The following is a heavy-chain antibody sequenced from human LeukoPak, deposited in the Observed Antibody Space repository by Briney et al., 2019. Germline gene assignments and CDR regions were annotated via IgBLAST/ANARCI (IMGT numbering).Heavy chain of an antibody. Sequence: GESLKISCQGSAYRFTSYWIGWVRQVPGQGLEWLGIIYPGDSNTRYSPSLQGQVTISADDSINTAYLQWRSLTASDTAIYYCARRKDWYFDLWGPGTLVTVSS. V-gene: IGHV5-51*01. CDR3: ARRKDWYFDL. D-gene: IGHD1-14*01. CDR1: AYRFTSYW. CDR2: IYPGDSNT. J-gene: IGHJ2*01.